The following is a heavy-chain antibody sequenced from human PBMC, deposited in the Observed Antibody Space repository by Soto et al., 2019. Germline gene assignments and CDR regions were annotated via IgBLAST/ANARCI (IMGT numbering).Heavy chain of an antibody. CDR3: ARDRGAAAGGSKYNWFDP. CDR2: INPNSGGT. D-gene: IGHD6-13*01. CDR1: GYTFTGYY. Sequence: ASVKVSCKASGYTFTGYYMHCVRQAPGQGLEWMGWINPNSGGTNYAQKFQGWVTMTRDTSISTAYMELSRLRSDDTAVYYCARDRGAAAGGSKYNWFDPWGQGTLVTVSS. J-gene: IGHJ5*02. V-gene: IGHV1-2*04.